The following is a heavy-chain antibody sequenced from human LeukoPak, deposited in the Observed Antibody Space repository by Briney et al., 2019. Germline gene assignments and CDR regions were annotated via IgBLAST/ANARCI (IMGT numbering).Heavy chain of an antibody. CDR3: VRDKGSRYFDS. CDR1: GFDFSVFG. J-gene: IGHJ4*02. Sequence: GGSLRLSCSASGFDFSVFGMHWVRQVPGKGLEWVVVTGHVGNNIHYADSVEGRFTVSRDNSKNTLYLQMNSLRAEGRAIYYCVRDKGSRYFDSWGQGTLVTVSS. CDR2: TGHVGNNI. D-gene: IGHD3-9*01. V-gene: IGHV3-33*01.